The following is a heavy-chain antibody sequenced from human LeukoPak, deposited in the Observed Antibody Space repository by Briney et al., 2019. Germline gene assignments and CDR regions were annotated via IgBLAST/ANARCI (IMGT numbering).Heavy chain of an antibody. D-gene: IGHD2-2*01. CDR1: GGSFSGYY. Sequence: SETLSLTCAVYGGSFSGYYWSWIRQPPGKGLEWIGEINHSGSTNYNPSLKSRVNISVDTSKNQFSPKLSSVTAADTAVYYCARGVRPSTLSGSIVVVPAVCHMDVWGKGTTVTVSS. CDR3: ARGVRPSTLSGSIVVVPAVCHMDV. J-gene: IGHJ6*03. V-gene: IGHV4-34*01. CDR2: INHSGST.